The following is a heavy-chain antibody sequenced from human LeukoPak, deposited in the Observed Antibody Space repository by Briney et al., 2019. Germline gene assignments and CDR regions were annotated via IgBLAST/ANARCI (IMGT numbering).Heavy chain of an antibody. CDR1: GFTLSRYS. D-gene: IGHD3-16*02. CDR3: ARVSAGVIGMKDVFDI. J-gene: IGHJ3*02. Sequence: GGSLRLSCAASGFTLSRYSMNWVRQAPGKGLEWVSSISGSSSYIYYADSVKGRFTISRHNAKNSLYLQMNSLRAEDTAVYYCARVSAGVIGMKDVFDIWGQGTMVTVSS. V-gene: IGHV3-21*01. CDR2: ISGSSSYI.